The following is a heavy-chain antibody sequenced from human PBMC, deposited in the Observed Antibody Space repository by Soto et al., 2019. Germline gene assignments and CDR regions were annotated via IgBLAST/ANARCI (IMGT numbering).Heavy chain of an antibody. D-gene: IGHD3-9*01. CDR2: IIPIFGTA. J-gene: IGHJ5*02. V-gene: IGHV1-69*06. CDR3: ARGSWYILTGYSPCWFDP. Sequence: QVQLVQSGAEVKKPGSSVKVSCKASGGTFSSYAISWVRQAPGQGLEWMGGIIPIFGTANYAQKFQGRVTINADKSTSTAYMELSSLRSEDTAVYYCARGSWYILTGYSPCWFDPWGQGTLVTVSS. CDR1: GGTFSSYA.